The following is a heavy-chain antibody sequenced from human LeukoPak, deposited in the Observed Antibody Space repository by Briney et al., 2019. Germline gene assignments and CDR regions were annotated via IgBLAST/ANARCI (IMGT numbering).Heavy chain of an antibody. CDR2: INQDGSKK. CDR3: ARAVAAADSY. D-gene: IGHD6-13*01. CDR1: GFTISTYW. Sequence: GGSLRLSCTTSGFTISTYWMSWVRQAPGKGLEWVANINQDGSKKYYVDSVKGRFTISRDNVKNSVYLQMNSLRAEDTAVYSCARAVAAADSYWGRGTLVTVSS. J-gene: IGHJ4*02. V-gene: IGHV3-7*04.